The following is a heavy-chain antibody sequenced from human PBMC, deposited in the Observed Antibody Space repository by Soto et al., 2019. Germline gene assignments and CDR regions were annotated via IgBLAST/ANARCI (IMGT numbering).Heavy chain of an antibody. Sequence: PGGSLRLSCAASGFTFSSYGMHWVRQAPGKGSEWVAVIWYDASNKYYLDSVKGRFTISRDNSKNTLYLQMNSLRAEDTAVYYCARGQEFDYWGQGTLVTAPQ. CDR3: ARGQEFDY. J-gene: IGHJ4*02. CDR2: IWYDASNK. CDR1: GFTFSSYG. V-gene: IGHV3-33*01.